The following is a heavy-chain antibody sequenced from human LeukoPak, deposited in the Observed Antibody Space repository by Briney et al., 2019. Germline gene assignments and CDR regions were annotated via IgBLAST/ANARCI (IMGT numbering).Heavy chain of an antibody. Sequence: KPSETLSLTCTLSGGSISSYYWSWIRQPPGKGVEWIGYIYCSGSTNYNPSLKSRVTISLDTSKNQFSLKLSSVTAADTAVYYCARLIVGATGADYWGQGTLVTVSS. D-gene: IGHD1-26*01. CDR1: GGSISSYY. CDR2: IYCSGST. V-gene: IGHV4-59*08. J-gene: IGHJ4*02. CDR3: ARLIVGATGADY.